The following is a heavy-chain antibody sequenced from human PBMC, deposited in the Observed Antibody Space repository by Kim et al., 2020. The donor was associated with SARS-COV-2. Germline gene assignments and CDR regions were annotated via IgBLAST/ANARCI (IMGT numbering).Heavy chain of an antibody. CDR3: ARIAAKSGGDF. D-gene: IGHD6-13*01. Sequence: TIYNPSLKSRLTISVDTSKNQFSLKLSSVTAADTAVYYCARIAAKSGGDFWGQGTLVTVSS. V-gene: IGHV4-59*01. J-gene: IGHJ4*02. CDR2: T.